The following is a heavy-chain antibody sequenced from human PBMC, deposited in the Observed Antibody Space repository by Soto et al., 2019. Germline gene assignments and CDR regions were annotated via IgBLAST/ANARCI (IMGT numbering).Heavy chain of an antibody. J-gene: IGHJ5*02. CDR2: IGGSSGTT. CDR3: AREGLSSNWLNWFDP. CDR1: GFTFSNYP. V-gene: IGHV3-48*01. Sequence: EVQLVESGGDLVQPGGSLRLSCAASGFTFSNYPMNWIRKAPGKGLEWVSYIGGSSGTTYYADSVKGRFIISRDNAKNSLYLQMNSLRTEDTAVYYCAREGLSSNWLNWFDPWGQGTLVTVSS. D-gene: IGHD6-13*01.